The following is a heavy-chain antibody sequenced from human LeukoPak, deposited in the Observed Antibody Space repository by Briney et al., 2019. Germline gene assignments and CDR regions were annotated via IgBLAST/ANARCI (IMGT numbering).Heavy chain of an antibody. D-gene: IGHD2/OR15-2a*01. Sequence: SETLSLTCTVSGGSISSYYWTWIRQPPGKGLEWIGYIYYSGSTNYNPSLKGRVTISVETSKNQFSLKLSSVTAADTAVYYCARRASTSATDIFDIWGQGTMVTVSS. CDR2: IYYSGST. J-gene: IGHJ3*02. V-gene: IGHV4-59*08. CDR3: ARRASTSATDIFDI. CDR1: GGSISSYY.